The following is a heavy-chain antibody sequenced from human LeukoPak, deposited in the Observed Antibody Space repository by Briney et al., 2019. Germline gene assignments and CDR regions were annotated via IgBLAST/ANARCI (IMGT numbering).Heavy chain of an antibody. CDR3: ATERRDLYYDSSGYYDAFDI. CDR2: ISAWNGNT. CDR1: GYTFRIYG. J-gene: IGHJ3*02. V-gene: IGHV1-18*01. Sequence: ASVKVSCKASGYTFRIYGITWARQAPGQELEWMGWISAWNGNTKYVQNLQDRVTMTTDTSTSTAYMELRSLSSDDTAVYYCATERRDLYYDSSGYYDAFDIWGQGTIVTVSS. D-gene: IGHD3-22*01.